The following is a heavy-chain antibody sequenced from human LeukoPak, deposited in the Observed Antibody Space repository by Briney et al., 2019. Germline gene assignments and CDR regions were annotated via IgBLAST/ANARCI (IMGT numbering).Heavy chain of an antibody. CDR3: AXXXXXXXGFNWFDP. CDR1: GYTFTSYG. J-gene: IGHJ5*02. D-gene: IGHD5-24*01. V-gene: IGHV1-18*01. Sequence: ASVKVSCKASGYTFTSYGISWVRQAPGQGLEWMGWISAYNGNTNYAQKLQGRVTMTTDTSTSTAYMELRSLRSDDTAVYYCAXXXXXXXGFNWFDPWGQGTLVTVSS. CDR2: ISAYNGNT.